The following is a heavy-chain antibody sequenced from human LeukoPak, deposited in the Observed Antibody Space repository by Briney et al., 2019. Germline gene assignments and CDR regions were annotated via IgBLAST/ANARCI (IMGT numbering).Heavy chain of an antibody. Sequence: SETLSLTCAGYGESFSDYYWSWIRQPPGKGLEWIGGINHSGSTKYNPSLKSRVTISVDTSKNQFSLILSSVTAADTAVYYCARGASGWSSSYYYYYMDVWDKGTTVTVSS. CDR2: INHSGST. D-gene: IGHD6-19*01. CDR1: GESFSDYY. V-gene: IGHV4-34*01. J-gene: IGHJ6*03. CDR3: ARGASGWSSSYYYYYMDV.